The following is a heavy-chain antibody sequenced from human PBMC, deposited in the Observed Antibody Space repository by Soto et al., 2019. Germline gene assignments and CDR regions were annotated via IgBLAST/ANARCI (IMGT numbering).Heavy chain of an antibody. CDR2: IWYDGSNK. CDR3: ARDGGGSSWYGGGYYFDY. D-gene: IGHD6-13*01. Sequence: QVQLVESGGGVVQPGRSLRLSCAASGFTFSSYGMHWVRQAPGKGLEWVAVIWYDGSNKYYADSVKGRFTISRDNSKNTLYLQRNGVRAEDTAVYCCARDGGGSSWYGGGYYFDYWGQGTLVTVSS. CDR1: GFTFSSYG. V-gene: IGHV3-33*01. J-gene: IGHJ4*02.